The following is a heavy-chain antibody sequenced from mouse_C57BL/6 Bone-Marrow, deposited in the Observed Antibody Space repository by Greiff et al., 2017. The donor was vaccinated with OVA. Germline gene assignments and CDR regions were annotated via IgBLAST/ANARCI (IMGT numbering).Heavy chain of an antibody. D-gene: IGHD3-2*02. CDR2: IYPRSGNT. CDR1: GYTFTSYG. V-gene: IGHV1-81*01. CDR3: ARRGGSGYDY. J-gene: IGHJ2*01. Sequence: ESGAELARPGASVKLSCKASGYTFTSYGISWVKQRTGQGLEWIGEIYPRSGNTYYNEKFKGKATLTADKSSSTAYMELRSLTSEDSAVYFCARRGGSGYDYWGQGTTLTVSS.